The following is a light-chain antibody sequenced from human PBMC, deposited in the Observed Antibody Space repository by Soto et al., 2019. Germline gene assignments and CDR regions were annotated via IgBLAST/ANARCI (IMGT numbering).Light chain of an antibody. Sequence: QSVLTQPASVSGSPGQSIIISCTGTSSDVDTYKYVSWYQQHPGKAPKLMIYEVSQRPSGVSDRFSGSKSGNTASLTISGLQDEEEADYYCCSYAGSTTPVLFGGGTKLTVL. V-gene: IGLV2-14*01. CDR1: SSDVDTYKY. CDR2: EVS. J-gene: IGLJ2*01. CDR3: CSYAGSTTPVL.